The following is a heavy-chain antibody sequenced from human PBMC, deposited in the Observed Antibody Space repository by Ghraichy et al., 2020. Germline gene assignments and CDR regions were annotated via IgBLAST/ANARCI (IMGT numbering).Heavy chain of an antibody. V-gene: IGHV3-23*01. D-gene: IGHD4-17*01. CDR2: ISGSGGST. Sequence: GESLNISCAASGFTFSSYAMSWVRQAPGKGLEWVSAISGSGGSTYYADSVKGRFTISRDNSKNTLYLQMNSLRAEDTAVYYCAKDGSSYGDSNWGQGTLVTVSS. CDR3: AKDGSSYGDSN. J-gene: IGHJ4*02. CDR1: GFTFSSYA.